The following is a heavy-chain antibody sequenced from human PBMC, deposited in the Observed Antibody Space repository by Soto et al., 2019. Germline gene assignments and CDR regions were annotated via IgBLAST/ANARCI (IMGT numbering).Heavy chain of an antibody. CDR3: ARGGYYDFWSGFLSSRDQINWFDP. CDR2: ITPMSGST. V-gene: IGHV1-69*01. D-gene: IGHD3-3*01. CDR1: GGSFSSDG. Sequence: QVQMVQSGAEVKKPGSSVKVSCKASGGSFSSDGLSWVRQAPGQGLEWMGGITPMSGSTNYAQKFKGRVTITADESTTTGYMGLGSLTFEDTAGYYCARGGYYDFWSGFLSSRDQINWFDPWGQGTLVTVSS. J-gene: IGHJ5*02.